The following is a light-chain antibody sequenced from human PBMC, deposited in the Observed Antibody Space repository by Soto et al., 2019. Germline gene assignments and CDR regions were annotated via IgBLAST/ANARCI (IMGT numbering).Light chain of an antibody. CDR3: RSFTSSNTYV. J-gene: IGLJ1*01. Sequence: QSALTQPPSVSGSPGQSVAISCTGTSSDIGAYNRVSWYQQPPGTAPKLMIYDVNNRPSGVPDRFSGSKSGNTASLTISGLQADDEADYYCRSFTSSNTYVFGTGTQLTVL. V-gene: IGLV2-18*02. CDR2: DVN. CDR1: SSDIGAYNR.